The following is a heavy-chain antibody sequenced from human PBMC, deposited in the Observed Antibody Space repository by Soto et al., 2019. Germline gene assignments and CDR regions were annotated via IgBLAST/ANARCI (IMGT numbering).Heavy chain of an antibody. CDR3: TRYGYDSGAVYVMDV. V-gene: IGHV3-73*01. D-gene: IGHD3-22*01. Sequence: GGSLRLSCAASGFTFSDSTMHWVRQASGKGLEWVGRIRSKANSYAAAYAASVKGRFTISRDDSKNTAFLQMNSLKAEDTAVYYCTRYGYDSGAVYVMDVWGQGTTVTVSS. CDR1: GFTFSDST. CDR2: IRSKANSYAA. J-gene: IGHJ6*02.